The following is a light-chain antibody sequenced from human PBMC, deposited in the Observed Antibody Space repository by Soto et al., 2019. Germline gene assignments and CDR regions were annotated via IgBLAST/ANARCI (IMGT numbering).Light chain of an antibody. CDR2: AAS. Sequence: DIQMTQFPSSLSASVGDRVAITCRASQGIRNDLGWYQQKPGKATKRLIYAASSLQSGVPSRFSGSGSGTEFTLAISSLQPEDSATFYCLQHSTYPLTFGQGTKVEIK. CDR3: LQHSTYPLT. V-gene: IGKV1-17*01. J-gene: IGKJ1*01. CDR1: QGIRND.